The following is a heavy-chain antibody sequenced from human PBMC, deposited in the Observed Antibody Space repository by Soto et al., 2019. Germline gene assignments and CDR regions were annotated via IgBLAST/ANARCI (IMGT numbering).Heavy chain of an antibody. J-gene: IGHJ4*02. CDR1: SASITSAYW. CDR2: IHHDGSA. Sequence: QVQLQESGPGLVKPSGTLSLTCAVSSASITSAYWWSWVRQPPGKGLEWIGEIHHDGSANYNPSLKSRVPTSVDKSENQFSLKLNSVTAADTAVYYCASHLTTPGTRCFDNWGQGALVTVSS. V-gene: IGHV4-4*02. D-gene: IGHD6-13*01. CDR3: ASHLTTPGTRCFDN.